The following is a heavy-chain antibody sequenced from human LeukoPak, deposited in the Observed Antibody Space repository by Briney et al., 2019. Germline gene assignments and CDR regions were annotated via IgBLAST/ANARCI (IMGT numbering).Heavy chain of an antibody. D-gene: IGHD4-23*01. CDR1: GGSISSGSYY. CDR2: IYTTGST. J-gene: IGHJ4*02. Sequence: PSQTLSLTCTVSGGSISSGSYYWSWIRQPAGKGLDWIGRIYTTGSTNYNPSLKSRVTISVDTSKNQFSLKLSSVTAADTAVYYCARARRKNDYGGWVYYFDYWGQGTLVTVSS. V-gene: IGHV4-61*02. CDR3: ARARRKNDYGGWVYYFDY.